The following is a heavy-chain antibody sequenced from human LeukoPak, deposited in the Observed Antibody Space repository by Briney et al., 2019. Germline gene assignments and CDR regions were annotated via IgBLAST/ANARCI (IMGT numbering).Heavy chain of an antibody. CDR1: GYTFTGYY. CDR2: INPNSGGT. Sequence: ASVKVSCKASGYTFTGYYMHWVRQAPGQGLEWMGWINPNSGGTNYAQKFQGRVTMTRDTSISTAYMELSRLRSDDTAVYYCARDDLSTRAEIVVVPAAASSWGQGTLVTVSS. D-gene: IGHD2-2*01. J-gene: IGHJ4*02. CDR3: ARDDLSTRAEIVVVPAAASS. V-gene: IGHV1-2*02.